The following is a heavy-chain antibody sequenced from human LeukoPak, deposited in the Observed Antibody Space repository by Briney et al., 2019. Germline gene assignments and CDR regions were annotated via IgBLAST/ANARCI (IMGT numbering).Heavy chain of an antibody. Sequence: SETLSLTCAVYGGSFSGYYWSWLRQPPGKGLEWIGEINHSGSTNYNPSLNTRVTISVDTSKNQFSLKLRSVTAADTAVYYCARRASSIVVPAATNWFDPWGQGTLVTVSS. CDR1: GGSFSGYY. V-gene: IGHV4-34*01. CDR2: INHSGST. CDR3: ARRASSIVVPAATNWFDP. J-gene: IGHJ5*02. D-gene: IGHD2-2*01.